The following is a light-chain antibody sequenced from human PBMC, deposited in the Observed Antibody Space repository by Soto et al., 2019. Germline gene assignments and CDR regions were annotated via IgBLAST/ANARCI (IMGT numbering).Light chain of an antibody. J-gene: IGKJ4*01. V-gene: IGKV3-20*01. CDR2: GAS. CDR3: QNYGSPLT. Sequence: EIVLTQSPGTLSLSPGGRATLSCRASQSVRSSYLAWYQQRPGQAPRLLIFGASFRATGIPDRFSGSGSGTDFTLTISRLEPEDFAVYYCQNYGSPLTFGGGTKVDIK. CDR1: QSVRSSY.